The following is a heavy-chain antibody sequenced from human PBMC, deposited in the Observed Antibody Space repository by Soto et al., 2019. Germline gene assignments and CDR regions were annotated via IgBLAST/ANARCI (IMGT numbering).Heavy chain of an antibody. Sequence: SVKVSCKASGGTFSSYAISWVRQAPGQGLEWMGGIIPIFGTANYAQKFQGRVTITADESTSTAYMELSSLRSEDTAVYYCARELYCSGGSCYPRHYGMDVWGQGTTVTVSS. CDR3: ARELYCSGGSCYPRHYGMDV. D-gene: IGHD2-15*01. CDR2: IIPIFGTA. CDR1: GGTFSSYA. J-gene: IGHJ6*02. V-gene: IGHV1-69*13.